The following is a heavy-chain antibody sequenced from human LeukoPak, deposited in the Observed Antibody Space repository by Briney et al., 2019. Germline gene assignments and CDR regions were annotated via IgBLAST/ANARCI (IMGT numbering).Heavy chain of an antibody. Sequence: SETLSLTCTVSGGSISSSSYYWGWIRQPPGKGLEWIGSIYYSGSTYYNPSLKSRVTISVDTSKNQFSLKLSSVTAADTAVYYCARDRYCGGDCSNWFDPWGQGTLVTVSS. CDR2: IYYSGST. V-gene: IGHV4-39*07. J-gene: IGHJ5*02. CDR1: GGSISSSSYY. D-gene: IGHD2-21*02. CDR3: ARDRYCGGDCSNWFDP.